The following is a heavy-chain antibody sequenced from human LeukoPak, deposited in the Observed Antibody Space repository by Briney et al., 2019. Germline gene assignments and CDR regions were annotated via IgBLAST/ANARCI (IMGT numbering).Heavy chain of an antibody. CDR1: GFTFSSYA. CDR2: ISSEGGST. CDR3: VKDRWVDY. Sequence: QTGGSLRLSCSASGFTFSSYAMHWVRQAPGKGLEYDSSISSEGGSTYYADSVKGRFTITRDNSKNTLYLQMNSLRLEDTAVYYCVKDRWVDYWGQGALVTVSS. J-gene: IGHJ4*02. V-gene: IGHV3-64D*09. D-gene: IGHD4-23*01.